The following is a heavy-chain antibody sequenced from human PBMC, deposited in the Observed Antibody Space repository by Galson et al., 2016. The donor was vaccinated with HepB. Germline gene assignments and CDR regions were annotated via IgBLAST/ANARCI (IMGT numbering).Heavy chain of an antibody. J-gene: IGHJ6*02. V-gene: IGHV2-5*02. CDR2: IYWDDDK. CDR1: GFSLNTHGVT. D-gene: IGHD6-19*01. CDR3: AHRTNGRGWYYYYYGIDV. Sequence: PALVKPTQTLTLTCTFSGFSLNTHGVTVGWIRQPPGKALEWLAIIYWDDDKRFSPSLKSRLTITKDTSKNQVVLTMTNVDPVDTATYYCAHRTNGRGWYYYYYGIDVWGQGTTVTVSS.